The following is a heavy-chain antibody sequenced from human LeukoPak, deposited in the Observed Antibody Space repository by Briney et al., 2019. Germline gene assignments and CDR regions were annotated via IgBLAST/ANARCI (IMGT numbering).Heavy chain of an antibody. CDR3: AKDQNRDSSGWIFDY. V-gene: IGHV3-23*01. CDR2: ISGSADST. D-gene: IGHD6-19*01. Sequence: PGGSLRLSCAASGFTFSSYAMSWVRQAPGKGLEWVSAISGSADSTCYADSVKGRFTISRDNSKNTLYLQMNSLRAEDTAVYSCAKDQNRDSSGWIFDYWGQGTLVTVSS. CDR1: GFTFSSYA. J-gene: IGHJ4*02.